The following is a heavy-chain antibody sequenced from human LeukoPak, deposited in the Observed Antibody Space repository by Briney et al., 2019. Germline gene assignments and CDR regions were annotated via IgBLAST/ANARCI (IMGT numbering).Heavy chain of an antibody. CDR3: ARPGVPGSSFSAFDI. CDR1: GYSFTNFW. D-gene: IGHD2-2*01. V-gene: IGHV5-51*01. Sequence: GESLKISCKASGYSFTNFWIGWVRQMPGKGLEWMGIMYPGDSDTRYSSSFQGQVTISADKSISTAYLQWSSLKASDTAMYYCARPGVPGSSFSAFDIWGQGTLVTVSS. J-gene: IGHJ3*02. CDR2: MYPGDSDT.